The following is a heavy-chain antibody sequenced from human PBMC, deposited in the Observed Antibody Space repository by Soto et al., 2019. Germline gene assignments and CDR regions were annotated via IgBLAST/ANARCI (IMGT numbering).Heavy chain of an antibody. CDR1: GFTVSSNY. CDR2: IYSGGST. J-gene: IGHJ6*03. CDR3: ARDTTPTYYDFWSGWGTTHYYYMDV. D-gene: IGHD3-3*01. V-gene: IGHV3-66*01. Sequence: GGSLRLSCAASGFTVSSNYMSWVRQAPGKGLEWVSVIYSGGSTYYADSVKGRFTISRDNSKNTLYLQMNSLRAEDTAVYYCARDTTPTYYDFWSGWGTTHYYYMDVWGKGTTVTVSS.